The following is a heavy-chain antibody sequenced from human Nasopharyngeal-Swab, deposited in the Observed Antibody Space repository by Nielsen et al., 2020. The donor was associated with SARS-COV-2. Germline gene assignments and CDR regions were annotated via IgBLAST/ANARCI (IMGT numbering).Heavy chain of an antibody. CDR3: ARDLVPLGLGYSHGFNWFDP. CDR1: GFTFSSYW. J-gene: IGHJ5*02. CDR2: IKQDGSEK. Sequence: GGSLRLSCAASGFTFSSYWMSWVRQAPGKGLEWVANIKQDGSEKYYVDSVKGRSTISRDNAKNSLYLQMNSLRAEDTAVYYCARDLVPLGLGYSHGFNWFDPWGQGTLVTVSS. D-gene: IGHD5-18*01. V-gene: IGHV3-7*04.